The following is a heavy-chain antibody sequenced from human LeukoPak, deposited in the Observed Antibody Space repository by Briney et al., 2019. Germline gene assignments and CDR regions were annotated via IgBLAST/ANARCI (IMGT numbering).Heavy chain of an antibody. J-gene: IGHJ4*02. D-gene: IGHD5-12*01. CDR3: ARAMRSGYDY. V-gene: IGHV3-48*02. Sequence: GGSLRLCCAASGFTFSSYGMNWVRQAPGKRLEWVSYISSRSDSIYYADSVKGRFTISRDNAENSLYLQMNSLRDEDTAVYYCARAMRSGYDYWGQGTLVIVSS. CDR2: ISSRSDSI. CDR1: GFTFSSYG.